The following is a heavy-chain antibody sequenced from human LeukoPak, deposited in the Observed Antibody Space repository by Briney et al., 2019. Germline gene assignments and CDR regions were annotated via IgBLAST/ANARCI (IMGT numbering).Heavy chain of an antibody. V-gene: IGHV3-11*01. Sequence: PGRSLRLSCAASGFTFSDYYMSWIRQAPGKGLEWVSYISSSGSTIYYADSVKGRFTISRDNAKNSLYLQMNSLRAEDTAVYYCARDPYYDFWSGFDPWGQGTLVTVSS. J-gene: IGHJ5*02. CDR1: GFTFSDYY. D-gene: IGHD3-3*01. CDR3: ARDPYYDFWSGFDP. CDR2: ISSSGSTI.